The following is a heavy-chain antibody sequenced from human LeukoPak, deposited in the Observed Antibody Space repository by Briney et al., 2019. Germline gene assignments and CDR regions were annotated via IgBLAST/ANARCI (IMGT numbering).Heavy chain of an antibody. V-gene: IGHV3-11*01. CDR3: ARPATGYYDSSGYYYVDY. D-gene: IGHD3-22*01. J-gene: IGHJ4*02. Sequence: PGGSLRLSCPASGFTFSDYYMSWIRQAPGKGLEWVSYISSSGSTIYYADSVKGRFTISRDNAKNSLYLQMNSLRAEDTAVYYCARPATGYYDSSGYYYVDYWGQGTLVTVSS. CDR2: ISSSGSTI. CDR1: GFTFSDYY.